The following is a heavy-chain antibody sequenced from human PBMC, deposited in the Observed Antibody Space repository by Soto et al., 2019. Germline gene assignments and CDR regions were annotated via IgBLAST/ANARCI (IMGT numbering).Heavy chain of an antibody. Sequence: QVQLQESGPGLVKPSQTLSLTCTVSGGSISSGDDYWSWIRQPPGKGLEWIGYISYRGSTYYNPSLKSRVTISVDTSKKQFSLMLSSVTAADTAVYYCARASELRFFYNDYWGQGTLVTVSS. CDR2: ISYRGST. J-gene: IGHJ4*02. D-gene: IGHD1-7*01. CDR1: GGSISSGDDY. V-gene: IGHV4-30-4*01. CDR3: ARASELRFFYNDY.